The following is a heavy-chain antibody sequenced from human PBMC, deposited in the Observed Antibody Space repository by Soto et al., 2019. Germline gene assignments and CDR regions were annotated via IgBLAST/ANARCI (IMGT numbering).Heavy chain of an antibody. CDR1: GYTFTSYA. V-gene: IGHV1-3*01. J-gene: IGHJ5*02. CDR3: AGEPYYYGSGSYSWFAP. CDR2: INAGNGNT. D-gene: IGHD3-10*01. Sequence: ASVKVSCKASGYTFTSYAMHWVRQAPGQRLEWMGWINAGNGNTKYSQKFQGRVTITRDKSASTAYMELSSLRSEDTAVYYCAGEPYYYGSGSYSWFAPWGQGTLVTVSS.